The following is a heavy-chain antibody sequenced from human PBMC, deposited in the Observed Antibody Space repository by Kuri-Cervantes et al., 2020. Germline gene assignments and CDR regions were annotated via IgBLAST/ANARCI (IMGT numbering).Heavy chain of an antibody. CDR2: ISWNSGSI. CDR1: GFTFDDYA. V-gene: IGHV3-9*01. D-gene: IGHD3-3*01. CDR3: ARESDTTDFWSGYNL. Sequence: GGSLRLSCAASGFTFDDYAMHWVRQAPGKGLEWVSGISWNSGSIGYADSVKGRFTISRDNAKNSLYLQMNSLRVEDTAVYYCARESDTTDFWSGYNLWGQGTLVTVSS. J-gene: IGHJ4*02.